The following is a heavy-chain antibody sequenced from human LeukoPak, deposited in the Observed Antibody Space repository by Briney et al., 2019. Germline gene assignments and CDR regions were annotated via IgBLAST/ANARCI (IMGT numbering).Heavy chain of an antibody. Sequence: GGSLRLSCAASGFTFSSYSMNWVRQAPGKGLEWVSSISSSSSYIYYADSVKGRFTISRDNAKNSLYLQMNSLRAEDTAVYYCARSPRIAVAGKGDWGQGTLVTVSS. CDR1: GFTFSSYS. CDR3: ARSPRIAVAGKGD. V-gene: IGHV3-21*01. J-gene: IGHJ4*02. CDR2: ISSSSSYI. D-gene: IGHD6-19*01.